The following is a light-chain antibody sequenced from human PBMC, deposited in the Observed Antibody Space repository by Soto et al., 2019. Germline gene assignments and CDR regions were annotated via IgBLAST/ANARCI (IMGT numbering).Light chain of an antibody. Sequence: QSALTQPASVSGSPGQSITIACTGTSSDVGSYSHVSWYQQHPGKAPRLIIYEGSKRPSGVSHRFSASRSDKTASLTISGLQAEDEAAYYCCSYALSSSYVFGTGTKLTVL. CDR3: CSYALSSSYV. CDR2: EGS. V-gene: IGLV2-23*01. CDR1: SSDVGSYSH. J-gene: IGLJ1*01.